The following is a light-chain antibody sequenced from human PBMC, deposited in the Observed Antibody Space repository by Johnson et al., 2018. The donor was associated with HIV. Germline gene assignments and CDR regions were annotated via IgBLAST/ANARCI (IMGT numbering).Light chain of an antibody. CDR3: GTWDSSLSAYV. Sequence: QSVLTQPPSVSAAPGQKVTISCSGSSSNIVNNYVSWYQQLPGTAPKLLIYAKNKRPSGIPDRFSGSKSGTSATLGITGLQTGDEADYYCGTWDSSLSAYVFGTGTKVTVL. CDR1: SSNIVNNY. J-gene: IGLJ1*01. V-gene: IGLV1-51*01. CDR2: AKN.